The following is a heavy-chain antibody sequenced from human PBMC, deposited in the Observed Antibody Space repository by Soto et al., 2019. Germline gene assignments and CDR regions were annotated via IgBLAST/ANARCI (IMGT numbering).Heavy chain of an antibody. CDR3: ARGGGVGATTGWD. V-gene: IGHV1-69*06. J-gene: IGHJ4*02. CDR2: IIPIFGTA. CDR1: GGTFSSYA. Sequence: QVQLVQSGAEVKKPGSSVKVSCKASGGTFSSYAISWVRQAPGQGLEWMGGIIPIFGTANYAQKFQGRVTITADISTSTAYRGRSGLRSGDTAVYYCARGGGVGATTGWDWGQGTLVTVSS. D-gene: IGHD1-26*01.